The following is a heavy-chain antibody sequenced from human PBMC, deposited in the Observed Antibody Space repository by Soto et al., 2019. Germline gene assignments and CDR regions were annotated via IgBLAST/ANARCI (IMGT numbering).Heavy chain of an antibody. Sequence: PSQTRPLTCTVSGGSISSGDYYWSWIRQPPGRGLEWIGYIYYSGSTYYNPSLKSRVTISVDTSKNQFSLKLSSVTAADTAVYYCARAGFLTMVRGATFDNWGQGTLVTVSS. J-gene: IGHJ4*02. V-gene: IGHV4-30-4*01. CDR1: GGSISSGDYY. CDR2: IYYSGST. D-gene: IGHD3-10*01. CDR3: ARAGFLTMVRGATFDN.